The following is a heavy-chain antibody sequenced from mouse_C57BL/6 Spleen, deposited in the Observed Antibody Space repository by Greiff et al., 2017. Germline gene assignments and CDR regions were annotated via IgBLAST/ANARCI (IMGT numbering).Heavy chain of an antibody. CDR2: ISSGSSTI. D-gene: IGHD3-3*01. CDR3: ARQGGDAMDY. V-gene: IGHV5-17*01. CDR1: GFTFSDYG. Sequence: EVHLVESGGGLVKPGGSLKLSCAASGFTFSDYGMHWVRQAPEKGLEWVAYISSGSSTIYYADTVKGRFTISRDNAKNTLFLQMTSLRSEDTAMYYCARQGGDAMDYWGQGTSVTVSS. J-gene: IGHJ4*01.